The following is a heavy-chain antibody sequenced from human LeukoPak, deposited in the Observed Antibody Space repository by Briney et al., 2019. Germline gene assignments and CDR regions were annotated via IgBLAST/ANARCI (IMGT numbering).Heavy chain of an antibody. J-gene: IGHJ5*02. CDR3: ARDRVVVVAATPNGNWFDP. CDR1: GYSISSGYY. D-gene: IGHD2-15*01. Sequence: PSETLSLTCAVSGYSISSGYYWGWIRQPPGKGLEWIGSIYHSGSTYYNPSLKSRVTISVDTSKNQFSLKLSSVTAPDTAVYYCARDRVVVVAATPNGNWFDPWGQGTLVTVSS. CDR2: IYHSGST. V-gene: IGHV4-38-2*02.